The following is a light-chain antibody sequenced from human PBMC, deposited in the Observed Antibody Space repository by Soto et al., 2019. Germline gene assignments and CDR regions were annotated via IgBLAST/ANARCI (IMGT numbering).Light chain of an antibody. Sequence: QSVLTQPPSVSGTPGQRVTISCSGSSSNIGSNYVYWYQQVPGTAPKLLIYRNNQRPSGVPDRFSASKSGTSASLAISGLRSEDEADYYCEAWDDSLSGVVFGGGTKVTVL. CDR1: SSNIGSNY. CDR2: RNN. J-gene: IGLJ2*01. V-gene: IGLV1-47*01. CDR3: EAWDDSLSGVV.